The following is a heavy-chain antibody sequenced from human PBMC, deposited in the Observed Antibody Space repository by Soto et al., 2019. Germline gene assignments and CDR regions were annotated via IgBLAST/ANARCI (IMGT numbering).Heavy chain of an antibody. CDR3: ARGDDRDDSRGSDY. V-gene: IGHV4-59*01. CDR1: GGSISSYY. D-gene: IGHD3-22*01. Sequence: SDTLSLTCTVSGGSISSYYWSWIRQPPGKGLEWIGYIYYSGSTNYNPSLKSRVTISVDTSKNQFSLKLSSVTAADTAVYYCARGDDRDDSRGSDYWGQGTLVTVS. CDR2: IYYSGST. J-gene: IGHJ4*02.